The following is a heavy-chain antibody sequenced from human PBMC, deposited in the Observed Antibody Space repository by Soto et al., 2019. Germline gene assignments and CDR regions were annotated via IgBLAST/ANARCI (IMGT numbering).Heavy chain of an antibody. CDR2: LSWHSANI. V-gene: IGHV3-9*01. J-gene: IGHJ6*03. CDR1: GFAFKAYA. CDR3: AKDAVVANYFYYMDV. D-gene: IGHD6-19*01. Sequence: DVQLVESGGGLVQPGRSLSRSCAASGFAFKAYAMHWVQQAPGKGLEWVAGLSWHSANIAYADSVKGRFTISRAKAKHSLYLQVHSLRSEDTAFYYCAKDAVVANYFYYMDVWGKGTAVTVSS.